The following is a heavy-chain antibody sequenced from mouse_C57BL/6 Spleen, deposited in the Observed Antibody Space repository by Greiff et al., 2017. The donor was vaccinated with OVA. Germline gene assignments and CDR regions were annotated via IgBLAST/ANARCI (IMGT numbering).Heavy chain of an antibody. V-gene: IGHV14-2*01. J-gene: IGHJ4*01. D-gene: IGHD2-2*01. Sequence: VQLKESGAELVKPGASVKLSCTASGFNIKDYYMHWVKQRTEQGLEWIGRIDPEDGETKYAPKFQGKATITADTSSNTAYLQLSSLTSEDTAVYYCARRLRRVYYAMDYWGQGTSVTVSS. CDR3: ARRLRRVYYAMDY. CDR1: GFNIKDYY. CDR2: IDPEDGET.